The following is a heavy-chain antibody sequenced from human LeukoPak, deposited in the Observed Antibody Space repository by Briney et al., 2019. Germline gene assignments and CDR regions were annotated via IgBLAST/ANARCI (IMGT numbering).Heavy chain of an antibody. V-gene: IGHV4-34*01. CDR3: ARAYHSSGGLGWFDP. D-gene: IGHD6-19*01. Sequence: SETLSLTCAVYGGSFSGYYWSWIRHPPGKGLEWLGEINHTGSTNYNPSLKSRVTISVDTSKNQFSLKLTSVTAADTALYYCARAYHSSGGLGWFDPWGQGTLVTVSS. CDR2: INHTGST. J-gene: IGHJ5*02. CDR1: GGSFSGYY.